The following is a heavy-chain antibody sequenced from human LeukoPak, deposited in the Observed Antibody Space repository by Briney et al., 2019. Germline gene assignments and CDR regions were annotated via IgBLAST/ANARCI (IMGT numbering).Heavy chain of an antibody. D-gene: IGHD6-19*01. J-gene: IGHJ4*02. CDR2: INSDGSST. V-gene: IGHV3-74*01. Sequence: GVLRLSCAASGSPFTTYWMHWVRQAPGKGLVWVSGINSDGSSTTYADSVKGRFTISRDNAKNTLYLQMNSLRAEDTAVYYCARSSGWYDYWAREPWSPSPQ. CDR3: ARSSGWYDY. CDR1: GSPFTTYW.